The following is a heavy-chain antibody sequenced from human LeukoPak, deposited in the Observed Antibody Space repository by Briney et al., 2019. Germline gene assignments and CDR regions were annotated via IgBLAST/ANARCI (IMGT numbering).Heavy chain of an antibody. CDR1: GGTFSSYA. D-gene: IGHD1-14*01. CDR3: ARGFAGTTLGDAFDI. J-gene: IGHJ3*02. V-gene: IGHV1-69*05. CDR2: IIPIFGTA. Sequence: SVKVSCKASGGTFSSYAISWVRQAPGQGLEWMGGIIPIFGTANYAQKFQGRVTITTDESTSTAYTELSSLRSEDTAVYYCARGFAGTTLGDAFDIWGQGTMVTVSS.